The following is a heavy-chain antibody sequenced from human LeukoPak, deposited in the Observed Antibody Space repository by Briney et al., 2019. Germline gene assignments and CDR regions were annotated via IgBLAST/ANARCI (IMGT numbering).Heavy chain of an antibody. CDR3: ATEGGWQPTDYGDNVY. D-gene: IGHD4-17*01. V-gene: IGHV1-18*01. CDR1: GYIFTTYS. CDR2: ISGYNGNT. Sequence: ASVKVSCKASGYIFTTYSISWVRQAPGQGLEWMGWISGYNGNTNYAQKFQGRVTVTKDTSTSTVYMELRSLRSDDTAVYYCATEGGWQPTDYGDNVYWGQGTLVTVSS. J-gene: IGHJ4*02.